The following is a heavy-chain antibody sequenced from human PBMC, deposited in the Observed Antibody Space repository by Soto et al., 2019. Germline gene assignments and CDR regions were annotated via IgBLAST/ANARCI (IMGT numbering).Heavy chain of an antibody. V-gene: IGHV1-8*01. CDR2: MNPYSGNR. D-gene: IGHD5-12*01. CDR1: GYSFTSYD. CDR3: ARGGFYSAYRVDAFDI. Sequence: QVQLVQSGADVKKPGASVRVSCKAAGYSFTSYDINWVRQATGQGLEWMGWMNPYSGNRGYAQKFQGRGTMTGNTSTSPAYMELSSLRSEDTAVYYCARGGFYSAYRVDAFDIWGQGTMVTVSS. J-gene: IGHJ3*02.